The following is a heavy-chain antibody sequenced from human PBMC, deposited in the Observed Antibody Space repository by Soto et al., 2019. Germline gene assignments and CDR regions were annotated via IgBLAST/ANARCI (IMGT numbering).Heavy chain of an antibody. CDR1: GFTFSSYG. CDR3: ARDRRLYYDSSGYPNFDY. Sequence: LRLSCAASGFTFSSYGMHWVRQAPGKGLEWVAVIWYDGSNKYYADSVKGRFTISRDNSKNTLYLQMNSLRAEGTAVYYCARDRRLYYDSSGYPNFDYWGQGTLVTVSS. J-gene: IGHJ4*02. CDR2: IWYDGSNK. V-gene: IGHV3-33*01. D-gene: IGHD3-22*01.